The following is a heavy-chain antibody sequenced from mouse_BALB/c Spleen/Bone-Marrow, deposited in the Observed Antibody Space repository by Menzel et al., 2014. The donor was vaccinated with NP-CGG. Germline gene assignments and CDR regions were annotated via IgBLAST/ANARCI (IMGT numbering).Heavy chain of an antibody. J-gene: IGHJ4*01. CDR2: IGTYYGDA. CDR3: ARVITTGYYGMDY. V-gene: IGHV1S137*01. D-gene: IGHD2-4*01. CDR1: GYTFTDYT. Sequence: VNVVESGAELVRPGVSVKISCKGSGYTFTDYTMHWVKQSHAKSLEWIGVIGTYYGDASYNQKFKGKATMTVDKSSSTAYMELARLTSEDSAIYYCARVITTGYYGMDYWGQGTSVTVSS.